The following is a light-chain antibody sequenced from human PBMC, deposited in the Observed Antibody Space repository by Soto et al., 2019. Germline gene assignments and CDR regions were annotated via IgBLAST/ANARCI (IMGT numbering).Light chain of an antibody. CDR2: WGS. V-gene: IGKV4-1*01. CDR3: QQYYGSLPT. Sequence: DIVMTQSPDSLAVSLGERATINCKSSQTILYSRNNKNSLAWFQQKPGQPPNLLISWGSTRESGVPDRFSGSGSGTDFTLTIRSLQADDVAVYCCQQYYGSLPTFGQGTTGEIQ. CDR1: QTILYSRNNKNS. J-gene: IGKJ1*01.